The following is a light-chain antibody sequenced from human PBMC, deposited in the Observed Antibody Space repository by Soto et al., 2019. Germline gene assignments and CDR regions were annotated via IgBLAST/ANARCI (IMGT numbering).Light chain of an antibody. CDR1: QTVRNNY. CDR2: DAS. CDR3: QQFSSYPLT. Sequence: VLMHTPSTLSLSPGERATLSCRASQTVRNNYVAWYQQKPGQAPRLLIYDASSRATGIPDRFSGGGSGTDFTLTISRLQPEDFAVYYCQQFSSYPLTFGGGTKVDI. V-gene: IGKV3-20*01. J-gene: IGKJ4*01.